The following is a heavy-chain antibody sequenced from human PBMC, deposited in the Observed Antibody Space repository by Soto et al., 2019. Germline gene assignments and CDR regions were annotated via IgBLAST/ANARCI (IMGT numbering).Heavy chain of an antibody. CDR1: GFTFSSYA. CDR3: ARGVEDCTHGVCYIGSDWFDP. Sequence: PGGSLRLSCAASGFTFSSYAMHWVRQAPGKGLEWVAVISYDGSNKYYADSVKGRFTISRDNSKNTLYLQMNSLRAEDTAVYYCARGVEDCTHGVCYIGSDWFDPWGQGTLVTVSS. CDR2: ISYDGSNK. V-gene: IGHV3-30-3*01. J-gene: IGHJ5*02. D-gene: IGHD2-8*01.